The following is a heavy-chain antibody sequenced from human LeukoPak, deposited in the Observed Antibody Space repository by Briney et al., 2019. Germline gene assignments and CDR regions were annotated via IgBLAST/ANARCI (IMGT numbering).Heavy chain of an antibody. V-gene: IGHV1-2*06. J-gene: IGHJ3*02. CDR1: GYTFTGYY. CDR3: ARERYYDSSGYYLFDAFDI. CDR2: INPNSGGT. D-gene: IGHD3-22*01. Sequence: ASVKVSCKASGYTFTGYYMHWVRQAPGQGLEWMGRINPNSGGTNYAQKFQGRVTMTRDTSISTAYMELSRLRSDDTAVYYCARERYYDSSGYYLFDAFDIWGQGTMVTVSS.